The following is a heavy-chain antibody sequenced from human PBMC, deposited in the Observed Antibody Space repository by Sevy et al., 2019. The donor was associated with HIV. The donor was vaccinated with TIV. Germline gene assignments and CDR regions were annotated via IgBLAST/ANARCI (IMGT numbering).Heavy chain of an antibody. Sequence: ASVKVSCKASGGTFSSYAISWVRQAPGQGLEWMGGIIPIFGTANYAQKFQGRVTITADESTSTAYMELSSLRSEDTAVYYCARGARSSTSCYNWFDPWGQGTLVTVSS. CDR1: GGTFSSYA. CDR3: ARGARSSTSCYNWFDP. CDR2: IIPIFGTA. J-gene: IGHJ5*02. V-gene: IGHV1-69*13. D-gene: IGHD2-2*01.